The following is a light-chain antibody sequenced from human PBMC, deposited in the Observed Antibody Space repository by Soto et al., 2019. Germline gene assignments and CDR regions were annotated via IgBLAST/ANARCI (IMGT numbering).Light chain of an antibody. CDR2: EVS. CDR3: SSYAGSNNWV. J-gene: IGLJ3*02. V-gene: IGLV2-8*01. CDR1: SSDVADYNY. Sequence: QSALTQPPSASGSPGQSVTISCTGTSSDVADYNYVSWYQQYPGKAPKLMIYEVSKRPSGVPDRFSGSKSGNTAYLTVSGLQAEDEADYYCSSYAGSNNWVFGGGTKVTV.